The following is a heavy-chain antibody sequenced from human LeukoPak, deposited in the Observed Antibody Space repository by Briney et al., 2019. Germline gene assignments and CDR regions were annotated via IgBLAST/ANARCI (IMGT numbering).Heavy chain of an antibody. J-gene: IGHJ6*03. CDR2: IYTSGDT. CDR3: ARALVKNYYYYYMDV. D-gene: IGHD2-21*01. Sequence: SETLSLTCTVSGGSISTGTYYWSWIRQPAGKGLEWIGRIYTSGDTNYNPSLKSRVTISVDTSKNQFSLKLSSVTAADTAVYYCARALVKNYYYYYMDVWGKGTTVTISS. CDR1: GGSISTGTYY. V-gene: IGHV4-61*02.